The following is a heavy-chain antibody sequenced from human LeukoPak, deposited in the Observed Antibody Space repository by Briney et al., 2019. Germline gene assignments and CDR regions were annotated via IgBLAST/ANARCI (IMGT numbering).Heavy chain of an antibody. V-gene: IGHV4-61*08. CDR3: ARRGGERYYYYYMDV. Sequence: SETLSLTCTVSGGSISSGGYYWSWIRQPPGKGLEWIGYIYTSGSTNYNPSLKSRVTISVDTSKNQFSLKLSSVTAADTAVYYCARRGGERYYYYYMDVWGKGTTVTVSS. CDR1: GGSISSGGYY. D-gene: IGHD3-16*01. J-gene: IGHJ6*03. CDR2: IYTSGST.